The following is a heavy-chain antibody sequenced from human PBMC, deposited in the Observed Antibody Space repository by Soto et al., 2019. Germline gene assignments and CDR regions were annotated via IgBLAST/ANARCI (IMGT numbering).Heavy chain of an antibody. CDR3: ARVLVVPAAMQGFEGYYYYYMDV. Sequence: SETLSLTCTVSGGSISSYYWSWIRQPPGKGLEWIGYIYYSGSTNYNPSLKSRVTISVDTSKNQFSLKLSSVTAADTAVYYCARVLVVPAAMQGFEGYYYYYMDVWGKGTTVTVSS. J-gene: IGHJ6*03. V-gene: IGHV4-59*01. CDR1: GGSISSYY. CDR2: IYYSGST. D-gene: IGHD2-2*01.